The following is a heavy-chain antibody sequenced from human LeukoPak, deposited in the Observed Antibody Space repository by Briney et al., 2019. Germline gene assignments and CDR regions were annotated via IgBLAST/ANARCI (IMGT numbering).Heavy chain of an antibody. Sequence: PSETLSLTCAVYGGSFSRYYWSWIRQPPGKGLEWIGEINHSGSTNYNPSLKSRVTISVDTSKNQFSLKLSSVTAADTAVYYCARTVKYSYGYSWFDYWGQGTLVTVSS. J-gene: IGHJ4*02. CDR3: ARTVKYSYGYSWFDY. CDR2: INHSGST. V-gene: IGHV4-34*01. D-gene: IGHD5-18*01. CDR1: GGSFSRYY.